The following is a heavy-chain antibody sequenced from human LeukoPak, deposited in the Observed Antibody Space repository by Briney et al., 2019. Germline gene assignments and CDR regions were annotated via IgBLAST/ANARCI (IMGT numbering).Heavy chain of an antibody. J-gene: IGHJ3*02. Sequence: PGGSLRLSCAASGFTFSSHAMSWVRQAPGKGLEWVSAISGSGGSTYYADSVKGRFTISRDNSKNTLYLQMNSLRAEDTAVYYCARLHGGSYYPDAFDIWGQGTMVTVSS. CDR3: ARLHGGSYYPDAFDI. D-gene: IGHD1-26*01. CDR2: ISGSGGST. V-gene: IGHV3-23*01. CDR1: GFTFSSHA.